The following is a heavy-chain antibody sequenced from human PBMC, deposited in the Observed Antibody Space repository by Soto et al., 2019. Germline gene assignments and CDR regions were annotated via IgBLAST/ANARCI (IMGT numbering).Heavy chain of an antibody. V-gene: IGHV1-18*04. CDR2: ISAYNGNT. D-gene: IGHD6-13*01. CDR1: GYTFTSYG. CDR3: ARDQPGYSSSWSKDDFDY. Sequence: GASVKVSCKASGYTFTSYGISWVRQAPGQGLEWMGWISAYNGNTNYAQKLQGRVTMTTDTSTSTAYMELRSLRSDDAAVYYCARDQPGYSSSWSKDDFDYWGQGTLVTVSS. J-gene: IGHJ4*02.